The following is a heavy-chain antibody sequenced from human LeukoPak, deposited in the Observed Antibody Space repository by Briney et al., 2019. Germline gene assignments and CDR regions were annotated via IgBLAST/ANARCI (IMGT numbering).Heavy chain of an antibody. D-gene: IGHD1-26*01. Sequence: GASVKVSCKASGGTFISYAISWVRQAPGQGLEWMGGIIPIFGTANYAQKFQGRVTITTDESTSTAYMELSSLRSEDTAVYYCATSIVGATTKPWNYMDVWGKGTTVTVSS. V-gene: IGHV1-69*05. CDR3: ATSIVGATTKPWNYMDV. J-gene: IGHJ6*03. CDR1: GGTFISYA. CDR2: IIPIFGTA.